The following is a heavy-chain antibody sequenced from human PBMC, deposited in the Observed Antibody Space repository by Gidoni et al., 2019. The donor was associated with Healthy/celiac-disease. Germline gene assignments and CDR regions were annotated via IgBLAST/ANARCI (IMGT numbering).Heavy chain of an antibody. CDR3: ARARPDKPYDILTGPFDY. CDR1: GFTFSRYG. CDR2: IWYDGSNK. J-gene: IGHJ4*02. Sequence: QVQLVESGGGVVQPGRSLRLSCAASGFTFSRYGMHWVRQAPGKGLEWVAVIWYDGSNKYYADSVKGRFTISRDNSKNTLYLQMNSLRAEDTAVYYCARARPDKPYDILTGPFDYWGQETLVTVSS. D-gene: IGHD3-9*01. V-gene: IGHV3-33*01.